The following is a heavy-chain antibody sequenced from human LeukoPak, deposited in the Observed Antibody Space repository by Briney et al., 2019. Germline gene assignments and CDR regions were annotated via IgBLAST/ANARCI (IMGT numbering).Heavy chain of an antibody. V-gene: IGHV1-2*02. J-gene: IGHJ4*02. CDR2: INPNSGGT. CDR1: GYTFTGYY. D-gene: IGHD5-24*01. CDR3: ARVEQRWLLDNHFDY. Sequence: ASVKVSCKASGYTFTGYYMHWVRQAPGQGLEWMGWINPNSGGTNYAQKFQGRVTMTRDTSISTAYMELSRLRSDDTAVYYCARVEQRWLLDNHFDYWGQGTLVTVSS.